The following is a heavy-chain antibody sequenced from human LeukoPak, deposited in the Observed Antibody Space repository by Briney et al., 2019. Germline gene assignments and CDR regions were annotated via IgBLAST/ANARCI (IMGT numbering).Heavy chain of an antibody. V-gene: IGHV4-34*01. CDR2: INHSGST. J-gene: IGHJ5*02. CDR3: ARRGYSSGWYWFDP. CDR1: GGSFSGYH. Sequence: SETLSLTCAVYGGSFSGYHWSWIRQPPGKGLEWIGEINHSGSTNYNPSLKSRVTISVDTSKNQFSLKLSSVTAADTAVYYCARRGYSSGWYWFDPWGQGTLVTVSS. D-gene: IGHD6-19*01.